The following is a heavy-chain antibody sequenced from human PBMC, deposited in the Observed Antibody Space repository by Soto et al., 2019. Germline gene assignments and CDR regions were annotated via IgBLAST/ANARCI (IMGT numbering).Heavy chain of an antibody. D-gene: IGHD1-7*01. J-gene: IGHJ4*02. CDR3: VRRVSGNYDY. Sequence: ESGGGMVQPGGSLRLSCVASGFTFSSYDMHWVRQAPGKGLEYVSSISSNGGTTYYGNSVNGRFTISRDNSKNTLYLQMGSLRAEDMAVYYCVRRVSGNYDYWGQGTLVTVSS. V-gene: IGHV3-64*01. CDR1: GFTFSSYD. CDR2: ISSNGGTT.